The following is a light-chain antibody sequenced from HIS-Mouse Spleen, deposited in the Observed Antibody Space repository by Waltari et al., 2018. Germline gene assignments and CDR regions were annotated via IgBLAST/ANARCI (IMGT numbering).Light chain of an antibody. CDR3: YSTDSSGNHRV. CDR1: ALPKKY. J-gene: IGLJ2*01. Sequence: SYELTQPPSVSVSPGQTARITRSGDALPKKYAYWYQQKSGQAPVLVIYEDSKRHSGIAEGFSGSSSGTMATLTISGAQVEDEADYYCYSTDSSGNHRVFGGGTKLTVL. CDR2: EDS. V-gene: IGLV3-10*01.